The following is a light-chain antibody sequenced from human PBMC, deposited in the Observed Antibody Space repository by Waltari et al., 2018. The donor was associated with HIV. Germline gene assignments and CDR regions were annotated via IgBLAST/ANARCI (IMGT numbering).Light chain of an antibody. J-gene: IGKJ5*01. V-gene: IGKV3-20*01. CDR3: QQYGSSPPVT. CDR1: KSVSSSY. Sequence: EIVLTQSPCTLSLSPGERATLSCRASKSVSSSYLAWYQQKPGQAPRLLIYGASSRATGIPDRFSGSGSGTDFTLTISRLEPEDVAVYYCQQYGSSPPVTFGQGTRLEIK. CDR2: GAS.